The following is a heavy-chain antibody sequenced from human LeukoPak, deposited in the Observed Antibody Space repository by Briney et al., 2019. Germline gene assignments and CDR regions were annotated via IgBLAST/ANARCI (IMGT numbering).Heavy chain of an antibody. D-gene: IGHD6-13*01. CDR1: GYSISSGYY. V-gene: IGHV4-38-2*02. CDR2: IYYSGST. Sequence: SETLSLTCTVSGYSISSGYYWGWIRQPPGRGLEWIGSIYYSGSTYYNPSLKSRVTISVDTSKNQFSLKLTSVTAADTAMYYCARLVGSSWYHEVLFGRDYWGQGTLVTVSS. J-gene: IGHJ4*02. CDR3: ARLVGSSWYHEVLFGRDY.